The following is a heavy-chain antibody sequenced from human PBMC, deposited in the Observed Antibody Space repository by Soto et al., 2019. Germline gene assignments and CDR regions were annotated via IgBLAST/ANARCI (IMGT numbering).Heavy chain of an antibody. J-gene: IGHJ3*02. CDR2: ISGSGGST. CDR3: AKSLGYCSSTSCYPNHDAFDI. V-gene: IGHV3-23*01. CDR1: GFSFNSYA. D-gene: IGHD2-2*01. Sequence: GGSLRLSCAASGFSFNSYAISWVRQAPGKGLEWVSAISGSGGSTFYADSVKGRFAISRDNSRNTLYLQMNSLRAEDTAVYYCAKSLGYCSSTSCYPNHDAFDIWGQGTMVTVSS.